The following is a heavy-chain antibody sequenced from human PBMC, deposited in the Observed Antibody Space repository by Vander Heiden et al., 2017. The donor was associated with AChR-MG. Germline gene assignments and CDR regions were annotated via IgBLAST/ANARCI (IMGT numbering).Heavy chain of an antibody. CDR1: VFTFSSYC. V-gene: IGHV3-30*18. Sequence: QVQLVESGGGVVQPGRSLRLSCAASVFTFSSYCMHWVRQAPGKGLEWVAVISYDGSNKYYADSVKGRFTISRDNSKNTLYLQMNSLRAEDTAVYYCAKALPAVADFYYYYYMDVWGKGTTVTVSS. CDR2: ISYDGSNK. J-gene: IGHJ6*03. D-gene: IGHD6-19*01. CDR3: AKALPAVADFYYYYYMDV.